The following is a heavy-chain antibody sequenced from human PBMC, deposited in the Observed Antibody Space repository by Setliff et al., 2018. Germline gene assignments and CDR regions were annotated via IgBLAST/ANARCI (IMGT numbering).Heavy chain of an antibody. CDR2: IYTSGST. J-gene: IGHJ5*02. V-gene: IGHV4-61*09. CDR1: GGSINSGSYY. CDR3: ARGYCSSPSCFFAGWFDP. Sequence: SETLSLTCTVSGGSINSGSYYWSWIRQSAGKGLEWIGYIYTSGSTNYNPSLKTRVTISVDTSKNQFSLKLTSVTAADTAVYYCARGYCSSPSCFFAGWFDPWGQGTLVTVSS. D-gene: IGHD2-2*01.